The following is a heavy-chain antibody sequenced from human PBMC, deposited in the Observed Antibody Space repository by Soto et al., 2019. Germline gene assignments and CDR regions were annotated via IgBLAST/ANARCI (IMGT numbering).Heavy chain of an antibody. CDR2: TRNKANSYTT. D-gene: IGHD2-2*01. J-gene: IGHJ5*02. V-gene: IGHV3-72*01. CDR3: ARVSYCSSTSCFWFDP. Sequence: LRLSCAASGFTFSDHYMDWVRQAPGKGLEWVGRTRNKANSYTTEYAASVKGRFTISRDDSKNSLYLQMNSLKTEDTAVYYCARVSYCSSTSCFWFDPWGQGTLVTVSS. CDR1: GFTFSDHY.